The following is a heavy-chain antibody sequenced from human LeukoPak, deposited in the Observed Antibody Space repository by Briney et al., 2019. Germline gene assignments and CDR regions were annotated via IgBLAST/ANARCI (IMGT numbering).Heavy chain of an antibody. V-gene: IGHV3-48*01. J-gene: IGHJ6*03. CDR2: ISSSSTSI. CDR1: GFTFSSYE. CDR3: ARKVNYYYYYYMDV. Sequence: GGSLRLSCAASGFTFSSYEMNWVRQAPGKGLEWVSYISSSSTSIYHADSVRGRFTISRDNAKNSLYLQMNSLRAEDTAVYYCARKVNYYYYYYMDVWGKGTTVTVSS.